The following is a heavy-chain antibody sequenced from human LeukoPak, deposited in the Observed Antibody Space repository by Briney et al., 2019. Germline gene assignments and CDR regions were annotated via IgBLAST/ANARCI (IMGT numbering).Heavy chain of an antibody. CDR3: ARDLAAAGTIDP. V-gene: IGHV4/OR15-8*01. D-gene: IGHD6-13*01. CDR2: IYHSGSA. Sequence: SETLSLTCVVSGVSISTNNWWSWVRQSPGRGLEWLGEIYHSGSANYNPSLKSRVSISVDRSRNQFSLQLTSVTAADTAVYYCARDLAAAGTIDPWGQGTLVTVSS. CDR1: GVSISTNNW. J-gene: IGHJ5*02.